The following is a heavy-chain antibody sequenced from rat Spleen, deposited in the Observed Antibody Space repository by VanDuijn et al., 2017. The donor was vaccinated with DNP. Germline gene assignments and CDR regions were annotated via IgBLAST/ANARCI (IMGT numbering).Heavy chain of an antibody. CDR3: SVAGFGVY. Sequence: EVQLVESGGGLVQPGRSLKLSCAASGFTLSHYNMTWVRQAPQKGLEWVATITTSGGDTYYRDSVKGRFTISRDNTRSTLYLQMDNLRSEDTATYYCSVAGFGVYWGQGVMVTVSS. V-gene: IGHV5-25*01. CDR1: GFTLSHYN. CDR2: ITTSGGDT. D-gene: IGHD4-4*01. J-gene: IGHJ2*01.